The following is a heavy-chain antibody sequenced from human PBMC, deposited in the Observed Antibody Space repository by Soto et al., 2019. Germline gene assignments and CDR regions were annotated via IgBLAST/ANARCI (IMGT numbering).Heavy chain of an antibody. CDR2: IYYSGST. CDR1: GGSISSDY. J-gene: IGHJ3*02. V-gene: IGHV4-59*01. D-gene: IGHD3-3*01. CDR3: ARDFWSGDDAFDI. Sequence: PSETLSLTCTVSGGSISSDYWSWIRQPPGKGLEWIGYIYYSGSTNYNPSLKSRVTISVDTSKNQFSLKLSSVTAADTAVYYCARDFWSGDDAFDIWGQGTMVTVSS.